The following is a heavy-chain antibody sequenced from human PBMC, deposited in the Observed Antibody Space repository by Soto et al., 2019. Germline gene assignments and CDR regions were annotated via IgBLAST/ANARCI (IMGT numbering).Heavy chain of an antibody. CDR1: GCSISSGGYY. V-gene: IGHV4-31*03. Sequence: SETLSLTCTVSGCSISSGGYYWSWIRQHPGKGLEWIGYIYYSGSTYYNPSLKSRVTISVDTSKNQFSLKLSSVTAADTAVYYCARGFNYFDYSGYSYDYWGQGTVVTVSS. CDR2: IYYSGST. D-gene: IGHD3-22*01. CDR3: ARGFNYFDYSGYSYDY. J-gene: IGHJ4*02.